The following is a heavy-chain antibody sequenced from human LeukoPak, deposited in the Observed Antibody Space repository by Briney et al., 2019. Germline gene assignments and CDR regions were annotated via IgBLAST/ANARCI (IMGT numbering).Heavy chain of an antibody. CDR2: ISYDGSNK. Sequence: GGSLRLSCAASGFTFSSYGMHWVRQAPGKGLEWVAVISYDGSNKYYADSVKGRFTISRDNSKNTLYLQMNSLRAEDTAVYYCAKDSSDIVVVPAATYYYYGMDVWGKGTTVTVSS. J-gene: IGHJ6*04. CDR3: AKDSSDIVVVPAATYYYYGMDV. V-gene: IGHV3-30*18. D-gene: IGHD2-2*01. CDR1: GFTFSSYG.